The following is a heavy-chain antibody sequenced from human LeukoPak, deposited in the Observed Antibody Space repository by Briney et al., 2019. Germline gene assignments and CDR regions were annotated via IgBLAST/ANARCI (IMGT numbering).Heavy chain of an antibody. J-gene: IGHJ4*02. CDR3: ARTHGDFSNGWFYFDY. V-gene: IGHV3-30*01. CDR1: GLSFSSSA. CDR2: IPYDGDKI. Sequence: GRSLRLSCAASGLSFSSSAMHWVRQAPGKGLEWVAVIPYDGDKIFYADSVKGQFTISRDNSKNTLYLQMNSLRGDDTAVYYCARTHGDFSNGWFYFDYWGQGTLVTVSS. D-gene: IGHD6-19*01.